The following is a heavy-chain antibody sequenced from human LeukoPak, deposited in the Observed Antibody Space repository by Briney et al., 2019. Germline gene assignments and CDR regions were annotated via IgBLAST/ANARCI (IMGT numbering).Heavy chain of an antibody. V-gene: IGHV1-2*06. J-gene: IGHJ4*02. D-gene: IGHD5-24*01. CDR2: INPNSGGT. CDR3: ARVEMATTKAFDN. CDR1: GYAFTGYY. Sequence: ASVKVSCKASGYAFTGYYMHWVRQAPGQELEWMGRINPNSGGTNYAQKFQGRVTMTRDTSISTAYMELSRLRSDDTAVYFCARVEMATTKAFDNWGQGTLVTVSS.